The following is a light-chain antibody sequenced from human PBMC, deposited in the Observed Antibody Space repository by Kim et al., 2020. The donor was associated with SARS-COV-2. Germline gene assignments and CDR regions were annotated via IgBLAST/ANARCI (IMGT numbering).Light chain of an antibody. CDR2: GAA. Sequence: QGASAPLACRASPGVSSSYLPWYQQKPGQAPRRLIYGAASRATGSPDRFSGSGSGTDFTLTISSLEPEDFAVYYCQQYGSSPPTTFGQGTRLEIK. J-gene: IGKJ5*01. V-gene: IGKV3-20*01. CDR1: PGVSSSY. CDR3: QQYGSSPPTT.